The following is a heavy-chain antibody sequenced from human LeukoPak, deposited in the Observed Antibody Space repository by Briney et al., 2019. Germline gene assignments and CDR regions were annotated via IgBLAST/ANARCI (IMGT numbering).Heavy chain of an antibody. Sequence: HTGGSLRLSCLASGFTFSSYGMHWVRQAPGKGLEWVAFIQYDGRNKDYANSVKGRFTISRDDSKNTLYVQMNSLRAEDTAVYYCARDSALAGKPYYFDYWGQGTLVTVSS. D-gene: IGHD1-26*01. CDR2: IQYDGRNK. CDR3: ARDSALAGKPYYFDY. J-gene: IGHJ4*02. V-gene: IGHV3-30*02. CDR1: GFTFSSYG.